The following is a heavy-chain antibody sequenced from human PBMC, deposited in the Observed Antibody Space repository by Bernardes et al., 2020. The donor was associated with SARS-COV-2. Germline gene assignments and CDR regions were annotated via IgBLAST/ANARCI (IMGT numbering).Heavy chain of an antibody. J-gene: IGHJ4*02. Sequence: GGSLRLSCAASGFTFRNDRMSWVRQAPGQGLEWVGRIKSKNDDRTTDYAAPVKGRITIARDDSKNTLYLQMNSLKNEDTDVYYCTTAKYNWNLPFDYWGQGNLVTGSS. CDR1: GFTFRNDR. V-gene: IGHV3-15*01. D-gene: IGHD1-7*01. CDR3: TTAKYNWNLPFDY. CDR2: IKSKNDDRTT.